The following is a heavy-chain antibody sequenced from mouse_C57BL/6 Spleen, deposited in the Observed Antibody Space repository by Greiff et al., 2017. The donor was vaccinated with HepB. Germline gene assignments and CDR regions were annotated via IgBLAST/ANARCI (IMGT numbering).Heavy chain of an antibody. V-gene: IGHV3-6*01. J-gene: IGHJ1*03. CDR1: GYSITSGYY. Sequence: EVQLQQSGPGLVKPSQSLSLTCSVTGYSITSGYYWNWIRQFPGNKLEWMGYISYDGSNNYNPSLKNRISITRDTSKNQFFLKLNSVTTEDTATYYCARRDYDANWYFDVWGTGTTVTVSS. CDR2: ISYDGSN. CDR3: ARRDYDANWYFDV. D-gene: IGHD2-4*01.